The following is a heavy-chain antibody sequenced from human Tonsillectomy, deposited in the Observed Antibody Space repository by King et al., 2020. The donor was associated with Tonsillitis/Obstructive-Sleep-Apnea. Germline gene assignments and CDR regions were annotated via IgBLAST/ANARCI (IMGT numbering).Heavy chain of an antibody. V-gene: IGHV1-2*02. Sequence: VQLVESGAEVKKPGASVKVSCKASGYTFTGYYMHWVRQAPGQGLEWMGWINPNSGGTNYAQKFQGRVTMTRDTSISTAYMELSRLRSDDTAVYYCARPVGLNYYDSGGRFDPWGQGTLVTVSS. CDR3: ARPVGLNYYDSGGRFDP. D-gene: IGHD3-22*01. CDR1: GYTFTGYY. J-gene: IGHJ5*02. CDR2: INPNSGGT.